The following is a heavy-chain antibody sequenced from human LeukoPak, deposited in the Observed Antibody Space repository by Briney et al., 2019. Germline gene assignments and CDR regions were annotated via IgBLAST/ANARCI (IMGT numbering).Heavy chain of an antibody. CDR1: GYSFSSYW. CDR2: INAADSDT. CDR3: ARLPCTGGSCSKTFDY. D-gene: IGHD2-15*01. V-gene: IGHV5-51*01. Sequence: GESLKISCKGSGYSFSSYWIGWVRQMPGKGLEWMGLINAADSDTRYSPSFQGQVLISVDKSISTAYLQRGNLKATDTALYYCARLPCTGGSCSKTFDYWGQGTLVTVYS. J-gene: IGHJ4*02.